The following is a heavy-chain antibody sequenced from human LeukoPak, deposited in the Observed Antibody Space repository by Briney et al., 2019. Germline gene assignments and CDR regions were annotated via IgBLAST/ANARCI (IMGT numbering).Heavy chain of an antibody. Sequence: PSETLSLTCTVSGGSISSYYWSWIRQPPGKGLEWIGYIYYSGSTNYNPSLKSRVTISVDTSKNQFSLKLSSVTAADTAVYYCARGDNWDYGMDVWGQGTTVTVSS. CDR2: IYYSGST. CDR1: GGSISSYY. J-gene: IGHJ6*02. D-gene: IGHD1-20*01. CDR3: ARGDNWDYGMDV. V-gene: IGHV4-59*08.